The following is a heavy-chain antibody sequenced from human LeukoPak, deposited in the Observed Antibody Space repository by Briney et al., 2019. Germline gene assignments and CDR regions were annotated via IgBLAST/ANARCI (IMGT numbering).Heavy chain of an antibody. J-gene: IGHJ6*02. CDR3: TKPTTSTYYYGMDV. Sequence: GGSLRLSCAASAFTFGKYAMTWVRQAPGKGLEWVSTISSSGGRTYYADSVKGRFTISRDNSKNSLYLQMNSLRAEDTALYYCTKPTTSTYYYGMDVWGQGTTVTVSS. CDR1: AFTFGKYA. D-gene: IGHD2-2*01. V-gene: IGHV3-43D*04. CDR2: ISSSGGRT.